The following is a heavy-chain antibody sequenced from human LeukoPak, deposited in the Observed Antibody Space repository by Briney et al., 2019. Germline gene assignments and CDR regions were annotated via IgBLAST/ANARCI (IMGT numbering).Heavy chain of an antibody. D-gene: IGHD6-13*01. CDR1: GFTFSNYG. CDR3: AKDHGSSDWYYFDY. CDR2: ISGSGGST. V-gene: IGHV3-23*01. J-gene: IGHJ4*02. Sequence: GGSLRLSCAASGFTFSNYGMNWVRQAPGKGLEWVSSISGSGGSTYYADSVKGRFTISRDNSKNTLSLQMNTLRADDTAVYYCAKDHGSSDWYYFDYWGQGTLVTVSS.